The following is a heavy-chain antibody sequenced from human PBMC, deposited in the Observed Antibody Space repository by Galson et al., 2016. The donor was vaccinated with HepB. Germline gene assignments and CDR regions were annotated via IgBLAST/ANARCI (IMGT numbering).Heavy chain of an antibody. V-gene: IGHV3-30*03. J-gene: IGHJ4*02. CDR3: ARGSPFVKTFSRGGVSVRRAPDI. Sequence: SLRLSCAASGFNFNNYAMHWVRQAPGKGLEWMSSISSDGVNKYYPNSVKGRLTISRDNSRNILYLQVNSLSAEDTAVFFCARGSPFVKTFSRGGVSVRRAPDIWGPGTLVIVSS. CDR1: GFNFNNYA. CDR2: ISSDGVNK. D-gene: IGHD3-16*01.